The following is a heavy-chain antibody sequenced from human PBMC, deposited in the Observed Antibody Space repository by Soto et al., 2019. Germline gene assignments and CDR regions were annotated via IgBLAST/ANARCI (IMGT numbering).Heavy chain of an antibody. V-gene: IGHV3-23*01. Sequence: PGGSLRLSCAASGFTFSSYAMSWVRQVPGKGLEWVSAISGSGGSTYYADSVKGRFTISRDNSKNTLYLQMKSLRAEDTAVYYCATNDFWSGYYTSIYYYYGMDVWGQGTTVTVSS. D-gene: IGHD3-3*01. CDR1: GFTFSSYA. J-gene: IGHJ6*02. CDR3: ATNDFWSGYYTSIYYYYGMDV. CDR2: ISGSGGST.